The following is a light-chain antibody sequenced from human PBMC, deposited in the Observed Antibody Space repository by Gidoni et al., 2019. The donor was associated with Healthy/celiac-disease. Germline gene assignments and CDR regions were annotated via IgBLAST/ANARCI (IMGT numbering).Light chain of an antibody. V-gene: IGLV2-11*01. Sequence: QSALTQPRSASGSPGQSVTTSCTGTSSDVGGYNYVSWYQQHPGKAPKLMIYDVSKRPSGVPDRFSGSKSGNTASLTISGLQAEDEADYYCCSYAGSYVVFGGGTKLTVL. J-gene: IGLJ2*01. CDR1: SSDVGGYNY. CDR2: DVS. CDR3: CSYAGSYVV.